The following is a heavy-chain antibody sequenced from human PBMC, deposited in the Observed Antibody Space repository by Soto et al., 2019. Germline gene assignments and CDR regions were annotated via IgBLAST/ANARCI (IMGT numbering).Heavy chain of an antibody. CDR3: ARGGLALMDV. J-gene: IGHJ6*02. Sequence: QVQLVQSGAEVKKPGASVKVSCKASGYTFTSYAMHWVRQAPGQRLEWMGWINAGNGNTKYSPKFQGRVTISRDTSASTAYMELSTLRSEDTAVYYCARGGLALMDVWGQGTTVTVSS. V-gene: IGHV1-3*01. D-gene: IGHD3-16*01. CDR1: GYTFTSYA. CDR2: INAGNGNT.